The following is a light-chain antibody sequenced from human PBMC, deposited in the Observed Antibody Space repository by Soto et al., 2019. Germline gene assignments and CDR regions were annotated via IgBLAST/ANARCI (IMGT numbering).Light chain of an antibody. CDR3: GTWDSSLSAA. J-gene: IGLJ1*01. Sequence: QSVLTQPPSGSAAPGQKVTISCSGSSSNIGNNYVSWYQQLPGTAPKLLIYDNNKRPSGIPDRFSGSKSGTSATLGITGLQTGDEADYYCGTWDSSLSAAFGTGTKVTVL. CDR2: DNN. V-gene: IGLV1-51*01. CDR1: SSNIGNNY.